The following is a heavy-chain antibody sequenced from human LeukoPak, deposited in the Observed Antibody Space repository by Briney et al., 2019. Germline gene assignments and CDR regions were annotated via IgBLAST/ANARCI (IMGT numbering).Heavy chain of an antibody. D-gene: IGHD3-3*01. V-gene: IGHV4-59*11. CDR3: ARAERFFSSYYSYMDV. Sequence: SETLSLTCTVSGGSISSHYWSWIRQPPGKGLEWIGYIYYSWSTNYNPSLKSRVTISVDTYTNQFSLKLSSVTAADTAVYYCARAERFFSSYYSYMDVWGKGTTVTVSS. J-gene: IGHJ6*03. CDR2: IYYSWST. CDR1: GGSISSHY.